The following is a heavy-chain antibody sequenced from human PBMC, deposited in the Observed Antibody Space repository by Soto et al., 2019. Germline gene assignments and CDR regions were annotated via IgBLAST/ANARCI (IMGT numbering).Heavy chain of an antibody. CDR3: ARSPRTHYYDSSGLCDY. V-gene: IGHV4-39*01. CDR1: GGSISSSSYY. D-gene: IGHD3-22*01. J-gene: IGHJ4*02. Sequence: SETLSLTCTVSGGSISSSSYYWGWIRQPPGKGLEWIGSIYYSGSTYYNPSLKSRVTISVDTSKNQFSLKLSSVTAADTAVYYCARSPRTHYYDSSGLCDYWGQGTLVTVSS. CDR2: IYYSGST.